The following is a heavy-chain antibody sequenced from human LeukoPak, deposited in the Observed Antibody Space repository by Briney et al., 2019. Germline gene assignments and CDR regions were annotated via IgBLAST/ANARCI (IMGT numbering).Heavy chain of an antibody. CDR1: GGSFSGYY. Sequence: PSETLSLTCAVYGGSFSGYYWSWIRQPPGKGLEWIAFIHSSGNTGYNPSLKSRVTISVDTSKNHFSLEVTSMTAADTGVYYCARSLPGAIGAADFWGQGTLVTVSS. CDR3: ARSLPGAIGAADF. CDR2: IHSSGNT. J-gene: IGHJ4*02. D-gene: IGHD6-13*01. V-gene: IGHV4-59*01.